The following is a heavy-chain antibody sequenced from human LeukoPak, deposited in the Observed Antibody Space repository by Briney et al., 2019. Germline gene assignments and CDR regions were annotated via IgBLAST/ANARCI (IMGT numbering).Heavy chain of an antibody. Sequence: SETLSLTCTVSGGSISSYYWSWIRQPPGKGLEWIGYIYYSGSTNYNPSLKSRVTISVDTSKNQFSRKLSSVTAADTAVYYCARFSNYDYFDYWGQGTLVTVSS. CDR2: IYYSGST. CDR3: ARFSNYDYFDY. CDR1: GGSISSYY. D-gene: IGHD4-11*01. J-gene: IGHJ4*02. V-gene: IGHV4-59*01.